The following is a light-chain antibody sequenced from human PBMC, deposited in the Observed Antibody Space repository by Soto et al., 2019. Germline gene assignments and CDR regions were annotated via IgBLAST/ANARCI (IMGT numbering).Light chain of an antibody. CDR1: QGIRNS. CDR2: AAS. V-gene: IGKV1-27*01. J-gene: IGKJ4*01. CDR3: QRYNIAPLT. Sequence: DIQMTQSPSSLSAAVGDRVTITFRASQGIRNSLAWYQQKPGKAPKLLIYAASTLQSGVPSRFSGSGSGTDFTLTITSLQPEDVAVYYCQRYNIAPLTFGGGTKVEIQ.